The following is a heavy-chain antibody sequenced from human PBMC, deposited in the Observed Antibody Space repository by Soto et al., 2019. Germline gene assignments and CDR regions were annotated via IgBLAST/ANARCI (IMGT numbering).Heavy chain of an antibody. CDR1: GYSFSSYW. D-gene: IGHD3-22*01. J-gene: IGHJ4*02. CDR3: ARRLYDTSGYRYFDF. V-gene: IGHV5-51*01. Sequence: GESLKISCKASGYSFSSYWIGWVRQIPGKGLEWMGIIFPDDSETRYSPSFQGKVSISVDKSITTAYLQWSSLKASDTAMYYCARRLYDTSGYRYFDFWGQGTLVTVSS. CDR2: IFPDDSET.